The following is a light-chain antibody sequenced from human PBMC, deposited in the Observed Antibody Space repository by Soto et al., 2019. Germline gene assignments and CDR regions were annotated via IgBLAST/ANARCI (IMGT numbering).Light chain of an antibody. CDR3: QQYGTSPQT. Sequence: EIVLTQSPGTLSLSPGERATLSCRASQSVSSSHLAWYQQKPGQAPRLLMYGASNRATGIPDRFSVSGSGTDFTLTISRLEPEDFAVYYCQQYGTSPQTFGQGTRLEIK. CDR1: QSVSSSH. V-gene: IGKV3-20*01. CDR2: GAS. J-gene: IGKJ5*01.